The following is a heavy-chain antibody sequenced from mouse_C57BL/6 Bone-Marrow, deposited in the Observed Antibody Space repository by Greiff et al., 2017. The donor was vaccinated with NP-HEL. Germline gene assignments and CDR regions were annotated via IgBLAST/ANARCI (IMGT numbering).Heavy chain of an antibody. Sequence: EVQLMESGGGLVKPGGSLKLSCAASGFTFSSYAMSWVRQTPEKRLEWVATISDGGSYTYYPDNVKGRFTISRDNAKNNLYLQMSHLKSEDTAMYYCARDRYYGSRAWFAYWGQGTLVTVSA. CDR2: ISDGGSYT. CDR1: GFTFSSYA. D-gene: IGHD1-1*01. CDR3: ARDRYYGSRAWFAY. J-gene: IGHJ3*01. V-gene: IGHV5-4*01.